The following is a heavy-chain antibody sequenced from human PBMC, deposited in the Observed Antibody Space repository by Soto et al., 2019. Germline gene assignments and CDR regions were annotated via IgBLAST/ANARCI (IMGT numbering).Heavy chain of an antibody. CDR1: GGTFSSYA. D-gene: IGHD3-22*01. J-gene: IGHJ3*02. Sequence: ASVKVSCKASGGTFSSYAISWVRQAPGQGLEWMGGIIPIFGTANYAQKFQGRATITADESTSTAYMELSSLRSEDTAVYYCARFKRWYYDSSGYARGAFDIWGQGTMVTVSS. V-gene: IGHV1-69*13. CDR3: ARFKRWYYDSSGYARGAFDI. CDR2: IIPIFGTA.